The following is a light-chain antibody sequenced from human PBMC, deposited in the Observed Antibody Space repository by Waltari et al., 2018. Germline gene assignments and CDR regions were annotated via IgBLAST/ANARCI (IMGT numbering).Light chain of an antibody. Sequence: QSVLTQPPSVSGAPGQRVSISCTGNSSNIGAGSDVPWYQHLPGRAPKVVIYGNNNWPSGVPDRFSGSKSGTSASLAITGLQSEDEADYYCQSYDSSLNPVFGSGTKVTVL. CDR2: GNN. V-gene: IGLV1-40*01. J-gene: IGLJ1*01. CDR3: QSYDSSLNPV. CDR1: SSNIGAGSD.